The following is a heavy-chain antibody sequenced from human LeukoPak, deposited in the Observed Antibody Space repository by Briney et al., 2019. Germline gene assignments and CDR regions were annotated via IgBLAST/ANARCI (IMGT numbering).Heavy chain of an antibody. D-gene: IGHD1-14*01. Sequence: ASVKVSCKASGYTFTSHGISWERQAPGEGLEWMGWINAYNGNTNYAQKFQGRLTMTTDTSTNTAYMELRSLTSDDTAVYYCARDLLPEAYFDYWGQGTLVTVSS. CDR2: INAYNGNT. J-gene: IGHJ4*02. CDR1: GYTFTSHG. CDR3: ARDLLPEAYFDY. V-gene: IGHV1-18*01.